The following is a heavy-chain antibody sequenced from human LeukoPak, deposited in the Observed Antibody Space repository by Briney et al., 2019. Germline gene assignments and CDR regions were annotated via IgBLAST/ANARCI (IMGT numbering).Heavy chain of an antibody. CDR3: ARIVGAAAIPVGWFDP. Sequence: SVKVSCKASGGTFSSYAISWVRHAPGQGLEWMGGIIPIFGTANYAQKFQGRVTITTDESTSTAYMELSSLRSEDTAVYYCARIVGAAAIPVGWFDPWGQGTLVTVSS. J-gene: IGHJ5*02. CDR2: IIPIFGTA. V-gene: IGHV1-69*05. D-gene: IGHD2-2*01. CDR1: GGTFSSYA.